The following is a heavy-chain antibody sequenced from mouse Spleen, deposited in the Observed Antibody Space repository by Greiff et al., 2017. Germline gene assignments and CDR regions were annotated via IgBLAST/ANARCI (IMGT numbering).Heavy chain of an antibody. CDR1: GYTFTSYW. CDR2: IYPSDSET. CDR3: ARGKGLGDY. Sequence: QVQLQQPGAELVRPGSSVKLSCKASGYTFTSYWMDWVKQRPGQGLEWIGNIYPSDSETHYNQKFKDKATLTVDKSSSTAYMQLSSLTSEDSAVYYCARGKGLGDYWGQGTTLTVSS. J-gene: IGHJ2*01. V-gene: IGHV1-61*01. D-gene: IGHD4-1*01.